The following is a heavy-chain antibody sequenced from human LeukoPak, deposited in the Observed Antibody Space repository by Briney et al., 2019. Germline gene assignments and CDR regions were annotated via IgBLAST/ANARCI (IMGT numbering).Heavy chain of an antibody. V-gene: IGHV4-59*01. J-gene: IGHJ6*02. CDR3: ARDTGNPRYYYGMDV. D-gene: IGHD2/OR15-2a*01. Sequence: PSETLSLTCTVSGGSISSYYWSWIRQPPGKGLEWIGYIYYSGSTNYNPSLKSRVTILVDTSKNQFSLKLSSVTAADTAVYYCARDTGNPRYYYGMDVWGQGTTVTVSS. CDR1: GGSISSYY. CDR2: IYYSGST.